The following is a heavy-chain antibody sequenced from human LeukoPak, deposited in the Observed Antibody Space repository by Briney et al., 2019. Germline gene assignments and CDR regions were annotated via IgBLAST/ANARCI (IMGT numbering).Heavy chain of an antibody. Sequence: PSETLSLTCTVSGGSISSSSYYWGWIRQPPGKGLEWIGSIYYSGSTYYNPSLKSRVTISVDTSKNQFSLKLSSVTAADTAVYYCARLKPLLDYWGQGTLVTVSS. CDR1: GGSISSSSYY. J-gene: IGHJ4*02. V-gene: IGHV4-39*01. CDR2: IYYSGST. CDR3: ARLKPLLDY. D-gene: IGHD3-16*01.